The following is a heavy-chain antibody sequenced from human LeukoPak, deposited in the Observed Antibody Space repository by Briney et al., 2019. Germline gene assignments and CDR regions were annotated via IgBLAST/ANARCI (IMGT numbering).Heavy chain of an antibody. CDR3: ARHRNMVRGVIIGTYFNY. Sequence: SETLSLPCTVSGGSISSYYWSWIRQPPGKGLEWIGYIYYSGSTNYNPSLKSRVTISVDTSKNQFSLKLSSVTAADTAVYYCARHRNMVRGVIIGTYFNYWGQGTLVTVSS. V-gene: IGHV4-59*08. CDR2: IYYSGST. CDR1: GGSISSYY. J-gene: IGHJ4*02. D-gene: IGHD3-10*01.